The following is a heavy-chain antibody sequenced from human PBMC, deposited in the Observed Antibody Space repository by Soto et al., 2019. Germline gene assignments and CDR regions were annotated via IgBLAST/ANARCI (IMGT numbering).Heavy chain of an antibody. Sequence: GESLKISCKGSGYTFTNYWISWVRQMPGKGLEWMGRIDPSDSYTNYSPSFQGHVTISADKSVGTAYLQWSSLTASDTAMYYCARRREYDSSGSYQGYFDYWGQGTLVTVSS. D-gene: IGHD3-22*01. CDR3: ARRREYDSSGSYQGYFDY. CDR2: IDPSDSYT. CDR1: GYTFTNYW. V-gene: IGHV5-10-1*01. J-gene: IGHJ4*02.